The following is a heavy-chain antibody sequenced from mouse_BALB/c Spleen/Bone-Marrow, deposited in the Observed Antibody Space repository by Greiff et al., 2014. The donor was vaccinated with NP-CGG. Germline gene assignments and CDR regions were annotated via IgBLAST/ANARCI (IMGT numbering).Heavy chain of an antibody. CDR3: ARNGYYGWIAY. Sequence: EVNLVESGGGLVQPGGSLKLSCAASGFDFSRYWMTWVRQAPGKGLEWIGEINPDSGTINYTPSLKDKFIISRSNAKNTLYLQMSKVRSEDTALYYCARNGYYGWIAYWGQGTLVTVSA. CDR1: GFDFSRYW. D-gene: IGHD2-3*01. CDR2: INPDSGTI. J-gene: IGHJ3*01. V-gene: IGHV4-1*02.